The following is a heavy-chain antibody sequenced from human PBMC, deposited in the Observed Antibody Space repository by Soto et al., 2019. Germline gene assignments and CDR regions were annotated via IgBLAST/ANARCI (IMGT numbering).Heavy chain of an antibody. D-gene: IGHD4-17*01. V-gene: IGHV4-31*03. CDR3: ASVIGGDSEYYFDY. CDR2: IYHSGRT. CDR1: GVSISSTGYY. J-gene: IGHJ4*02. Sequence: PSETLSLTCTVSGVSISSTGYYWGWIRQHPGKGLEWIGNIYHSGRTYYNPSLKSRVIMSVDTSKKQCSLNLTSVTAADTAMYCCASVIGGDSEYYFDYWGQGTLVTVSS.